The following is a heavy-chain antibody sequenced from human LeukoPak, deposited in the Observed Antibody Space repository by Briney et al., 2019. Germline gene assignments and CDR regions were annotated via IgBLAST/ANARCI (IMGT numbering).Heavy chain of an antibody. CDR2: IYHSGST. CDR3: ARGLSSGWYLGAFDI. D-gene: IGHD6-19*01. Sequence: SGTLSLTCAVSGGSISSTNWWSWVRQPPGKRLEWIGEIYHSGSTNFNPSLQSRVTISVDKSKNQFSLNLSSVTAADTAVFYCARGLSSGWYLGAFDIWGQGTMVTVSS. V-gene: IGHV4-4*02. CDR1: GGSISSTNW. J-gene: IGHJ3*02.